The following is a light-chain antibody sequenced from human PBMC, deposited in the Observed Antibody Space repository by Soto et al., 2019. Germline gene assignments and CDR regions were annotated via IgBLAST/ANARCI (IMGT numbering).Light chain of an antibody. J-gene: IGKJ1*01. Sequence: EIVLTQSPATLLLSPGERATLSSRASQSVSSYLAWYQQKPGPAPRLLIYDASNRATGIPARLSGGGSGTDFTITIRSLEPEDFAVYYCQQRSNWWTFGQGTKVDIK. CDR1: QSVSSY. CDR3: QQRSNWWT. V-gene: IGKV3-11*01. CDR2: DAS.